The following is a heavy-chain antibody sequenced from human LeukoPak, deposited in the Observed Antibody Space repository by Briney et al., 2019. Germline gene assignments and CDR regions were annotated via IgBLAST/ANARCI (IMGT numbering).Heavy chain of an antibody. CDR1: GFTVSSSY. CDR3: ARLYSSGWRYFDY. Sequence: PGGSLRLSCAASGFTVSSSYMSWVRQAPGKGLEWVSSISSSSSYIYYADSVKGRFTISRDNAKNSLYLQMNSLRAEDTAVYYCARLYSSGWRYFDYWGQGTLVTVSS. D-gene: IGHD6-19*01. CDR2: ISSSSSYI. J-gene: IGHJ4*02. V-gene: IGHV3-21*01.